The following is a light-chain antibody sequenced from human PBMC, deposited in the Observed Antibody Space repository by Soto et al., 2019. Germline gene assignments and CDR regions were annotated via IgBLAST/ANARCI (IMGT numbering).Light chain of an antibody. Sequence: QAVVTQPPSVSGAPGQRVTISCTGTNSNIRAGSDVHWYQHIAGAAPKLLIYNNDNRPSGVPDRFSGSKSGTSASLAITGLQAEDEADYYCQAYDGSLGVSIFGGGTKLTVL. CDR3: QAYDGSLGVSI. V-gene: IGLV1-40*01. CDR1: NSNIRAGSD. CDR2: NND. J-gene: IGLJ2*01.